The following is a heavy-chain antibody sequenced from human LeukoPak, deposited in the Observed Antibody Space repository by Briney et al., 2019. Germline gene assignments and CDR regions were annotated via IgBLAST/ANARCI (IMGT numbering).Heavy chain of an antibody. CDR1: GGTFSSYA. V-gene: IGHV1-69*05. Sequence: SVKVSCKASGGTFSSYAISWVRQAPGQGLEWMGGIIPIFGTADYAQKFQGRVTITTDESTSTAYMELSSLRSEDTAVYYCARSITGTTWYNWFDPWGQGTLVTVSS. CDR3: ARSITGTTWYNWFDP. CDR2: IIPIFGTA. J-gene: IGHJ5*02. D-gene: IGHD1-7*01.